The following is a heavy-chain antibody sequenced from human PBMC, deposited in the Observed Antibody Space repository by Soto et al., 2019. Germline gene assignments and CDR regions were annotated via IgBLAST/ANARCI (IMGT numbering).Heavy chain of an antibody. CDR2: IYYSGST. D-gene: IGHD2-8*01. CDR3: AREAAATIQDTGYCTNGVRSYFDY. CDR1: GGSISSYY. J-gene: IGHJ4*02. Sequence: ETLSLTCTVSGGSISSYYWCWIRQPPGKGLEWIGYIYYSGSTNYNPSLKSRVTISVDTSKNQFSLKLSSVTAADTAVYYCAREAAATIQDTGYCTNGVRSYFDYWGQGTLVTVSS. V-gene: IGHV4-59*01.